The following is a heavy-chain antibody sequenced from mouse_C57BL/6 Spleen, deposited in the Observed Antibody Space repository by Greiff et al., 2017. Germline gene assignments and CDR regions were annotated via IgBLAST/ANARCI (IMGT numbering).Heavy chain of an antibody. Sequence: VQLQQSGAELARPGASVKLSCKASGYTFTRYGISWVKQRTGQGLEWIGEIHPRSGNPYYNETFKGKATLTADKSSSTVYMEHRSLTYEDSAVYYCARSDYWGQGTTLTVSS. CDR2: IHPRSGNP. J-gene: IGHJ2*01. CDR3: ARSDY. V-gene: IGHV1-81*01. CDR1: GYTFTRYG.